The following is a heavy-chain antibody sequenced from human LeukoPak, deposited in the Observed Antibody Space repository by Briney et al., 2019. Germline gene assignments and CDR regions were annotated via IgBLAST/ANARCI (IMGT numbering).Heavy chain of an antibody. CDR3: ARLSPKAYFDY. CDR1: GFTFSSYW. Sequence: GGSLRVSCAASGFTFSSYWMSWVRQAPGKGLEWVANIKQDGSEKYYVDSVKGRFTISRDNAKNSLYLQMNSLRAEDTAVYYCARLSPKAYFDYWGQGTLVTVSS. V-gene: IGHV3-7*01. CDR2: IKQDGSEK. J-gene: IGHJ4*02.